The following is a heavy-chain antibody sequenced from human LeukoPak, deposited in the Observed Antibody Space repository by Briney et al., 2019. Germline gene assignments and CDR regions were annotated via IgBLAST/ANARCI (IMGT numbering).Heavy chain of an antibody. D-gene: IGHD5-12*01. Sequence: PSETLSLTCAVYGGSFSGYYWSWIRQPPGKGLEWIGEINHSGSTNCNPSLKSRVTISVDTSKNQFSLKLSSVTAADTAVYYCARGAEMATRKGFDYWGQGTLVTVSS. V-gene: IGHV4-34*01. CDR2: INHSGST. J-gene: IGHJ4*02. CDR3: ARGAEMATRKGFDY. CDR1: GGSFSGYY.